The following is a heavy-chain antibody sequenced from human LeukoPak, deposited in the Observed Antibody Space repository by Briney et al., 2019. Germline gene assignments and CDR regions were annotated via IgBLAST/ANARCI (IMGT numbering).Heavy chain of an antibody. J-gene: IGHJ4*02. CDR3: AQIEDYGDYYFDY. Sequence: SETLSLTCTVSGGSISSYYWSWIRQPPGKGLEXIGYIYYSGSTNYNPSLKSRVTISVDTSKNQFSLKLSSVTAADTAVYYCAQIEDYGDYYFDYWGQGTLVTVSS. CDR1: GGSISSYY. CDR2: IYYSGST. D-gene: IGHD4-17*01. V-gene: IGHV4-59*01.